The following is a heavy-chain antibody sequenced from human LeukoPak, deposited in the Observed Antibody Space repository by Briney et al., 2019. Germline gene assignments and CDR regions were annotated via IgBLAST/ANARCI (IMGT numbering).Heavy chain of an antibody. D-gene: IGHD5-24*01. CDR2: ISYDGSNK. CDR1: GFTFSSYE. J-gene: IGHJ4*02. CDR3: AKDLEMAPDY. V-gene: IGHV3-30*18. Sequence: GGSLRLSCAASGFTFSSYEMNWVRQAPGKGLEWVAVISYDGSNKYYADSVKGRFTISRDNSKNTLYLQMNSLRAEDTAVYYCAKDLEMAPDYWGQGTLVTASS.